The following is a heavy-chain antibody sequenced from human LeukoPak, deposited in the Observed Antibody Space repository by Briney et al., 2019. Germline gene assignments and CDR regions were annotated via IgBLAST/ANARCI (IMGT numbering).Heavy chain of an antibody. V-gene: IGHV4-59*08. CDR1: GGSISGFY. CDR2: IYYTGDS. D-gene: IGHD2-15*01. Sequence: PSETLSLTCSVSGGSISGFYWSWIRQPPGKGLEWIGYIYYTGDSNCDPSLKSRVTVSLDTSENQVSLRLTSVTAADTAVYYCARHPFATPFDYWGRGTVVTVSS. CDR3: ARHPFATPFDY. J-gene: IGHJ4*02.